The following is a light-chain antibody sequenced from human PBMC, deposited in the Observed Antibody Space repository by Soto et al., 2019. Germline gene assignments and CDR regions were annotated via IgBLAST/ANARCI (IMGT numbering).Light chain of an antibody. J-gene: IGLJ2*01. CDR1: NIGSNS. Sequence: SYEVTQPPSVSVAPGRTARITCGGYNIGSNSVHWYQQKPGQAPVLVIYYDRDRPSGIPERFSGSKSGNTATLTISRVEAGDEADYYCQVWDISSVHPVVFGGGTKLTVL. V-gene: IGLV3-21*04. CDR3: QVWDISSVHPVV. CDR2: YDR.